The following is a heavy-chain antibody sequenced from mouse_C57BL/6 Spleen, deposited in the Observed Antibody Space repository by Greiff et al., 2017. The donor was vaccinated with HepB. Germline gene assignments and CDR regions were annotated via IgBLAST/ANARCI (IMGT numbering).Heavy chain of an antibody. J-gene: IGHJ4*01. D-gene: IGHD2-1*01. CDR3: ASLLQFRNAMDY. CDR1: GYTFTSYW. CDR2: IHPNSGST. Sequence: QVQLQQPGAELVKPGASVKLSCKASGYTFTSYWMHWVKQRPGQGPEWIGMIHPNSGSTNYNEKFKSKATLTVDKSSSTAYMQLSSLTSEDSAVYYCASLLQFRNAMDYWGQGTSVTVSS. V-gene: IGHV1-64*01.